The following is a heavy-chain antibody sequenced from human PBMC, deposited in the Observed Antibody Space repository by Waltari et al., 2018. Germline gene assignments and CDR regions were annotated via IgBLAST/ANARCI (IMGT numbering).Heavy chain of an antibody. CDR2: ISDDGSNK. V-gene: IGHV3-30*18. CDR1: GFTFSSYG. Sequence: QVQLVESGGGVVQPGRSLRLSCAASGFTFSSYGMHWVRQAPGKGLEWVAVISDDGSNKDYAVSVKGRCTISIDNSKNTLYLQMNSLRAEDTAVYYCAKDQAGIAAAGTFYYYYGMDVWGQGTTVTVSS. J-gene: IGHJ6*02. D-gene: IGHD6-13*01. CDR3: AKDQAGIAAAGTFYYYYGMDV.